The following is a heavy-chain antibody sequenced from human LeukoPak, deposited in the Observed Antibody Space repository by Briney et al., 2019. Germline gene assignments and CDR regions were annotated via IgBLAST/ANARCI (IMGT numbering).Heavy chain of an antibody. J-gene: IGHJ6*02. CDR3: ARAAIGIAAPDGMDV. CDR2: IYSGGST. V-gene: IGHV3-53*04. Sequence: GGSLRLSCAASGFTVSSSYMSWVRQAPGKGLEWVSVIYSGGSTYYADSVKGRFTISRHNSKNTLYLQMNSLRAEDTAVYYCARAAIGIAAPDGMDVWGQGTTVTVSS. D-gene: IGHD6-13*01. CDR1: GFTVSSSY.